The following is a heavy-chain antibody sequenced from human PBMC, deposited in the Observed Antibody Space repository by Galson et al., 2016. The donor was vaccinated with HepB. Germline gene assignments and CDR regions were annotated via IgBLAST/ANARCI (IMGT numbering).Heavy chain of an antibody. CDR1: GYNLTSYY. CDR2: INPSSGTA. CDR3: ARDLIYDFWSGYPPFDY. Sequence: SVKVSCKASGYNLTSYYIHWVRQAPGQGLEWMGIINPSSGTASFAQKFQGRVTMTRDTSTSTIYMELSSLRSEDTAIYYCARDLIYDFWSGYPPFDYWGQGTLVTVSS. V-gene: IGHV1-46*01. D-gene: IGHD3-3*01. J-gene: IGHJ4*02.